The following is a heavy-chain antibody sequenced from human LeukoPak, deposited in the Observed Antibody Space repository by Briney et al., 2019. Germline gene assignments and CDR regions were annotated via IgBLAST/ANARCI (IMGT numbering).Heavy chain of an antibody. CDR2: IRYDGSNK. V-gene: IGHV3-30*02. CDR3: AKVDYGDFHFDY. D-gene: IGHD4-17*01. CDR1: GFTYDDYG. J-gene: IGHJ4*02. Sequence: GGSLRLSCAASGFTYDDYGMHWVRQAPGKGLEWVAFIRYDGSNKYYADSVKGRFTISRDNSKNTLYLQMNSLRAEDTAVYYCAKVDYGDFHFDYWGQGTLVTVSS.